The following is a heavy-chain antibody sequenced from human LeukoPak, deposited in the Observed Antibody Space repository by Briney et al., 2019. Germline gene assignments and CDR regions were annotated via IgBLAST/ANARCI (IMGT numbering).Heavy chain of an antibody. CDR1: GFTFNTYS. CDR3: AKQARSYYVPTFDY. V-gene: IGHV3-23*01. Sequence: GGSLRLSCEASGFTFNTYSMNWARQAPGKGLEWVSVISGSGGDTYYADSVKGRFAISRDNSKNTLYLQMNTLRVEDTAVYYCAKQARSYYVPTFDYWGQGTLVTVSS. J-gene: IGHJ4*02. CDR2: ISGSGGDT. D-gene: IGHD2/OR15-2a*01.